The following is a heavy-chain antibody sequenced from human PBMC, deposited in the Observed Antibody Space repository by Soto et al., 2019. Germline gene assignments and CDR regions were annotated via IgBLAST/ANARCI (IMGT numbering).Heavy chain of an antibody. D-gene: IGHD2-15*01. CDR1: GLTFNNYW. J-gene: IGHJ3*02. CDR2: IKGDGSEK. CDR3: ARELVLGLKSAFDM. Sequence: EVQLLEAGGGLVQPGGSLRLSCAASGLTFNNYWMSWVRQAPGKGLEWVANIKGDGSEKSYGVSVKGRFTISRDNAKNSLYLHMNSLRDEDTAVYFCARELVLGLKSAFDMWGQGTLVTVSS. V-gene: IGHV3-7*04.